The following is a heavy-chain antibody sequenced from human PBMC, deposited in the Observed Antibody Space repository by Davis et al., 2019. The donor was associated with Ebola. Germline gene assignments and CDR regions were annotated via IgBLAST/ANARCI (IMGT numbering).Heavy chain of an antibody. D-gene: IGHD3/OR15-3a*01. CDR2: ISRDDRTI. Sequence: PGGSLRLSCEASGFTFCDYSMTWIRQAPGKGLEWVSYISRDDRTIYYADSVKGRFTISRDNTKNSLYLQMNSLRAEDTAVYYCARTPGTGFYYFDYWGPGSLVTVSS. CDR1: GFTFCDYS. CDR3: ARTPGTGFYYFDY. V-gene: IGHV3-11*01. J-gene: IGHJ4*02.